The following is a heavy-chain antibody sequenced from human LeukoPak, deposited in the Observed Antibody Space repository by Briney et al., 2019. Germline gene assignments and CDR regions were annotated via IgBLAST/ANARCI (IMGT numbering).Heavy chain of an antibody. CDR1: GFTFSSYA. CDR2: ISGGGGRT. V-gene: IGHV3-23*01. CDR3: AKGGDIVLPTPFDI. D-gene: IGHD2-8*01. J-gene: IGHJ3*02. Sequence: GGSLRLSCAPSGFTFSSYAMGGGRQAPGRGLEGVSAISGGGGRTYSPASVKGPFTPSRDNSKNTLYLQMHSLRAEDTAVYYCAKGGDIVLPTPFDIWGQGTMVTVSS.